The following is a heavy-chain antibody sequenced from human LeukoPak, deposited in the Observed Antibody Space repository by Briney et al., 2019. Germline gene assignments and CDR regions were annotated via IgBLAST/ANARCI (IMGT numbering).Heavy chain of an antibody. CDR3: ARDQWGDYYGSGSYLNWFDP. J-gene: IGHJ5*02. Sequence: GASVKVSCKASGYTFTGYYMHWVRQAPGQGLEWMGRIIPILGIANYAQKFQGRVTITADKSTSTAYMELSSLRSEDTAVYYCARDQWGDYYGSGSYLNWFDPWGQGTLVTVSS. CDR2: IIPILGIA. V-gene: IGHV1-69*04. CDR1: GYTFTGYY. D-gene: IGHD3-10*01.